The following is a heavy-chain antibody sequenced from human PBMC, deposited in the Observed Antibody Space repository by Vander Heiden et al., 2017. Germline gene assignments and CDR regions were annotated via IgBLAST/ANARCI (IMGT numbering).Heavy chain of an antibody. CDR2: IGTAADT. CDR3: ARVAYGDNAFDS. V-gene: IGHV3-13*01. Sequence: EVQLVESGGGLVPPGGSLRLSCAASGFTFSSYDMHGVRQGTGKGLEWVSTIGTAADTYYLDSVKGRFTISRDNAKNSLYLQMNSLRAGDTAVYYCARVAYGDNAFDSWGQGSLVTVSS. CDR1: GFTFSSYD. J-gene: IGHJ4*02. D-gene: IGHD4-17*01.